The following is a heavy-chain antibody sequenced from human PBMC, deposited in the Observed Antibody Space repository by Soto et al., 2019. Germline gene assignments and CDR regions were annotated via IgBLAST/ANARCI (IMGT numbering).Heavy chain of an antibody. CDR1: GYTFTSYG. CDR3: ARRHCSSTGCPGYYYYGMDV. D-gene: IGHD2-2*01. V-gene: IGHV1-18*01. J-gene: IGHJ6*02. Sequence: SVKVSCKASGYTFTSYGISWVRQAPGQGLEWMGWISAYNGNTNYAQKLQGRVTMTTDTSTSTAYMELRSLRSDDTAVYYCARRHCSSTGCPGYYYYGMDVWGQGTTVTVSS. CDR2: ISAYNGNT.